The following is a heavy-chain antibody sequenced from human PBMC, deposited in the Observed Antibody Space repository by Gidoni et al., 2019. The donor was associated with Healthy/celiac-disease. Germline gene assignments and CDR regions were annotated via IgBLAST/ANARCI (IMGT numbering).Heavy chain of an antibody. CDR1: GGSFSGYY. Sequence: QLQLQQCVAALLMPSGTLCLTCSVYGGSFSGYYWSWIRQPPGKGLEWIVEINQSGRTNYNPSLKSRVTISVETSKNQCSLKLSSGTAADTAVYYCGRGGVILPRWFDPWGQGTLVTVSS. CDR3: GRGGVILPRWFDP. CDR2: INQSGRT. V-gene: IGHV4-34*01. J-gene: IGHJ5*02.